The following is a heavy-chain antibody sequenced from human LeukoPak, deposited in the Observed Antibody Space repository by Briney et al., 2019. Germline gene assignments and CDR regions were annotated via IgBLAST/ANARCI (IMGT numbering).Heavy chain of an antibody. J-gene: IGHJ4*02. CDR3: ARPRAYYYGSGFDY. V-gene: IGHV4-4*02. D-gene: IGHD3-10*01. CDR1: GGSISSSNW. CDR2: IYHSGST. Sequence: SGTLSLTCAVSGGSISSSNWWSWVRQPPGKGLEWIGEIYHSGSTNYNPSLKSRVTISVDKSKNQFSLKLSSVTAADTAVYYCARPRAYYYGSGFDYWGQGTLVTVSS.